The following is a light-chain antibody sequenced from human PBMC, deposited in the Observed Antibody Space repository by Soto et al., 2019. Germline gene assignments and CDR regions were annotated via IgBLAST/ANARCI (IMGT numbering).Light chain of an antibody. J-gene: IGKJ1*01. CDR2: AAS. CDR1: QTISSW. CDR3: LQHNTYPWT. Sequence: DIQMTQSPSTLSGAVGERVTMTCRASQTISSWLAWYQQKPGKAPKRLIYAASTLQSGVPSRFSGSGSGTEFTLTISSLQPEDFATYYCLQHNTYPWTFGQGTKVDIK. V-gene: IGKV1-5*01.